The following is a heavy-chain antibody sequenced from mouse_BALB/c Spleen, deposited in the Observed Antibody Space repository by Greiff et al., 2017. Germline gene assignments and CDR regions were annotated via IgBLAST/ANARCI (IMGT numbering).Heavy chain of an antibody. D-gene: IGHD2-4*01. CDR1: GYNFTSYW. CDR2: IYPGSGST. CDR3: ARRGIYYDYDGFAY. V-gene: IGHV1-55*01. Sequence: VQLQQPGAELVKPGTSVKLSCKASGYNFTSYWINWVKLRPGQGLEWIGDIYPGSGSTNYNEKFKSKATLTVDASSSTAYMQLSSLASEDSALYYCARRGIYYDYDGFAYWGQGTLVTVSA. J-gene: IGHJ3*01.